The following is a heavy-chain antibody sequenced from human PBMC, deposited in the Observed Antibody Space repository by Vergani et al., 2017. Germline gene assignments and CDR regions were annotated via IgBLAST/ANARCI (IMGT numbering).Heavy chain of an antibody. J-gene: IGHJ3*02. V-gene: IGHV3-23*01. CDR2: ISGSGGST. Sequence: EVQLLESGGGLVQPGGSLRLSCAASGFTFTSYAMSWVRQAPGKGLEWVSTISGSGGSTYYADSVKGRFTISRDNSKNTLYLQMSSLRAEDTAVYYCAKLRILGATERGSGSAFDIWGQGTMVTVSS. CDR3: AKLRILGATERGSGSAFDI. D-gene: IGHD1-26*01. CDR1: GFTFTSYA.